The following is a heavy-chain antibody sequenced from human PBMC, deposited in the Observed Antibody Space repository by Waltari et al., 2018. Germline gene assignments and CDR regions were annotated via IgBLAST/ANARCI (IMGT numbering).Heavy chain of an antibody. CDR3: AKEGLGGDRQFDY. CDR2: LSGPSTYK. Sequence: EVQLAESGGGLVQPGGSLRLSCVASGFMFSSYAMNWVRQAPGKWLEWLPSLSGPSTYKFYSDSLKGRFTISRDNAKNAVFLQMNGLRDDDTSIYYCAKEGLGGDRQFDYWGQGTLVRVSS. D-gene: IGHD2-21*02. J-gene: IGHJ4*02. CDR1: GFMFSSYA. V-gene: IGHV3-21*06.